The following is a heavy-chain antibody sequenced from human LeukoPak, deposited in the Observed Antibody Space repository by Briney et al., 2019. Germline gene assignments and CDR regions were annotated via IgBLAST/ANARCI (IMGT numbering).Heavy chain of an antibody. Sequence: DSVKVSCKASGYTFISYGISWVRQAPGQGLEWMGWTSGDNVNTYYAQKFLGRVTMTTDTSTTTAYMELRGLRSDDTAVCYCARDWEWRARRDLFDPWGQGTRVTVSS. CDR3: ARDWEWRARRDLFDP. V-gene: IGHV1-18*01. CDR2: TSGDNVNT. CDR1: GYTFISYG. D-gene: IGHD3-3*01. J-gene: IGHJ5*02.